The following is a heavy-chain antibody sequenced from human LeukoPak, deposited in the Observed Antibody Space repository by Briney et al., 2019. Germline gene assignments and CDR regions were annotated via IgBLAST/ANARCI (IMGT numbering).Heavy chain of an antibody. CDR1: GYTFTNYY. V-gene: IGHV1-46*01. D-gene: IGHD5-12*01. CDR3: ARDWGYSGYPTDY. J-gene: IGHJ4*02. CDR2: INPGGDNT. Sequence: ASVKVSCKASGYTFTNYYIHWVRQAPGQGLEWMGLINPGGDNTDYAQNFQGRVTMTRDTSTSTVYMGLSSLRSEDTAVYYCARDWGYSGYPTDYWGQGTLVTVSS.